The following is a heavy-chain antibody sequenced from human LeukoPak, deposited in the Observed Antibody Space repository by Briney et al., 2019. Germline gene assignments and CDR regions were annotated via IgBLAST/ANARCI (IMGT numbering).Heavy chain of an antibody. Sequence: SETLSLTCIVSGGSISSGDSYWNWIRQPPGKGLEWVGYIYHSGSTYCNPSLKSRVSISVDTSKNQFSLKLSSVTAADTAVYYCAYDFWSGYTNWFDPWGQGTLVTVS. CDR3: AYDFWSGYTNWFDP. CDR2: IYHSGST. D-gene: IGHD3-3*01. V-gene: IGHV4-30-4*01. J-gene: IGHJ5*02. CDR1: GGSISSGDSY.